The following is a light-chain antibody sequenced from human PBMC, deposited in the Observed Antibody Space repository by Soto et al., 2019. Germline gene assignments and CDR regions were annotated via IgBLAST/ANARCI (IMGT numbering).Light chain of an antibody. J-gene: IGLJ3*02. V-gene: IGLV2-11*01. CDR1: SSDVGGYDL. Sequence: QSVLTQPRSVSGSPGQTVTISCTGTSSDVGGYDLVSWYQQHPGKAPKLMIYRVSERPSVVPDRFSGSKSGNTASLTISGLQGEDEADYYCCSCAGTFTWVFGGGTQLTVL. CDR2: RVS. CDR3: CSCAGTFTWV.